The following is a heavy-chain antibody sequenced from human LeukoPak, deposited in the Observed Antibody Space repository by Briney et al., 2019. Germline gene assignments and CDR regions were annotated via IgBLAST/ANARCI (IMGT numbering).Heavy chain of an antibody. V-gene: IGHV3-21*01. Sequence: GGSLRLSCAASGFTFSSYAMSWVRQAPGKGLEWVSFISASSSFIYYADSVKGRFTISRDNAKNSLYLQMNSLRAEDTGLYYCVRASGTVTRDYYYGMDVWGQGTTVTVSS. CDR1: GFTFSSYA. CDR2: ISASSSFI. CDR3: VRASGTVTRDYYYGMDV. J-gene: IGHJ6*02. D-gene: IGHD4-11*01.